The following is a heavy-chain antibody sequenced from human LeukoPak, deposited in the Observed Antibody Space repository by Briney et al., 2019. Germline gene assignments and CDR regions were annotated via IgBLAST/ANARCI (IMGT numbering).Heavy chain of an antibody. D-gene: IGHD3-10*02. CDR3: AELGITMIGGV. CDR2: FSPSGGST. J-gene: IGHJ6*04. Sequence: PGGSLRLSCAASGFTFSNYAMSWVRQAPGKGLEWVSTFSPSGGSTYYADSVKGRFTISRDNAKNSLYLQMNSLRAEDTAVYYCAELGITMIGGVWGKGTTVTISS. CDR1: GFTFSNYA. V-gene: IGHV3-23*01.